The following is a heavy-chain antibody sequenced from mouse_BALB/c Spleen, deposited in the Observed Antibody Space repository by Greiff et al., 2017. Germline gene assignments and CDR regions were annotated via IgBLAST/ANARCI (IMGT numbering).Heavy chain of an antibody. Sequence: EVKLMESGGGLVQPGGSRKLSCAASGFTFSSFGMHWVRQAPEKGLEWVAYISSGSSTIYYADTVKGRFTISRDNPKNTLFLQMTSLRSEDTAMYYCARFDYYGFDYWGQGTTLAVAS. D-gene: IGHD1-1*01. CDR1: GFTFSSFG. V-gene: IGHV5-17*02. CDR2: ISSGSSTI. J-gene: IGHJ2*01. CDR3: ARFDYYGFDY.